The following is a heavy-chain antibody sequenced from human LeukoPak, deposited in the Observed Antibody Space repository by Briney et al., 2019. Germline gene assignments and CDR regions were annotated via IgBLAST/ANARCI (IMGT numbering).Heavy chain of an antibody. Sequence: GGSLRLSCTASGFTFSSYAMSWVRQAPGKGLEWVSALSGSGGNTYYADSVKGRFTISRDNSKNTLYLQMNSLRAEDTAKYYCAKEASLCTSTSCVRAGFDYWGQGTLVTVSS. CDR2: LSGSGGNT. CDR3: AKEASLCTSTSCVRAGFDY. CDR1: GFTFSSYA. J-gene: IGHJ4*02. D-gene: IGHD2-2*01. V-gene: IGHV3-23*01.